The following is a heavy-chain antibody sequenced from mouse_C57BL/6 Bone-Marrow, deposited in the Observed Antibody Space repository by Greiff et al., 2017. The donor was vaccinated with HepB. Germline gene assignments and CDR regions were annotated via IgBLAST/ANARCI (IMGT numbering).Heavy chain of an antibody. J-gene: IGHJ3*01. CDR2: INPYNGGT. CDR1: GYTFTDYY. CDR3: ASLYDYDVSWFAY. D-gene: IGHD2-4*01. Sequence: EVQLQQSGPVLVKPGASVKMSCKASGYTFTDYYMNWVKQSHGKSLEWIGVINPYNGGTSYNQKFKGKATLTVDKSSSTAYMELNSLTSEDSAVYYCASLYDYDVSWFAYWGQGTLVTVSA. V-gene: IGHV1-19*01.